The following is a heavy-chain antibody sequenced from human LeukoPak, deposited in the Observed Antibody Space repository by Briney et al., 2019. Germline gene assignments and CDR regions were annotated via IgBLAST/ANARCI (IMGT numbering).Heavy chain of an antibody. CDR3: ARDRYGRWLFDY. V-gene: IGHV4-31*03. D-gene: IGHD5-12*01. J-gene: IGHJ4*02. Sequence: SETLSLTCTVSGGSISSGGYYWSWIRQHPGKGLEWIGYIYYSGSTYYNPSLKSRVTISVDTSKNQFSLKLSSVTAADTAVYYCARDRYGRWLFDYWGQGTLVTVSS. CDR2: IYYSGST. CDR1: GGSISSGGYY.